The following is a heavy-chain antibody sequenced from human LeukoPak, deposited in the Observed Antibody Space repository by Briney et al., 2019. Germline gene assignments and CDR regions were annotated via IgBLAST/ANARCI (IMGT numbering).Heavy chain of an antibody. Sequence: PSETLSLTCTVSGDSISSSSSYWGWIRQPPGEGLEWIGSIYYSGSTYYNTSLKSRVTISVDTSKNQFSLKFTSVTAADTAVYYCARGFSTMIVVVIRGGGYFDYWGQGTLVTVSS. CDR3: ARGFSTMIVVVIRGGGYFDY. V-gene: IGHV4-39*01. D-gene: IGHD3-22*01. CDR2: IYYSGST. J-gene: IGHJ4*02. CDR1: GDSISSSSSY.